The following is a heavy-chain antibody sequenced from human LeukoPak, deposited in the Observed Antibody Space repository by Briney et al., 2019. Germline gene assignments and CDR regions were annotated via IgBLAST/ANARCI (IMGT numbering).Heavy chain of an antibody. CDR3: AAIPVFAVVLHQEPV. V-gene: IGHV1-69*10. CDR2: FIPILGTA. D-gene: IGHD3-3*01. J-gene: IGHJ6*04. Sequence: ASVKVSCKASGATFSDYALNWVRQAPGQGLEWMGVFIPILGTANSTQKFHDRLTITADISTNTAYMELSSLRSEDTAVYLCAAIPVFAVVLHQEPVWGKGSTVTVSS. CDR1: GATFSDYA.